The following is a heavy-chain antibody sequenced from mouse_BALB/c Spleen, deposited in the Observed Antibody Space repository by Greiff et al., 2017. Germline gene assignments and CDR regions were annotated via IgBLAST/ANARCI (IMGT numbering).Heavy chain of an antibody. V-gene: IGHV5-6*01. CDR3: ARQDYYYGSSSWYFDV. CDR1: GFTFSSYG. D-gene: IGHD1-1*01. Sequence: EVQLQESGGDLVKPGGSLKLSCAASGFTFSSYGMSWVRQTPDKRLEWVATISSGGSYTYYPDSVKGRFTISRDNAKNTLYLQMSSLKSEDTAMYYCARQDYYYGSSSWYFDVWGAGTTVTVSS. CDR2: ISSGGSYT. J-gene: IGHJ1*01.